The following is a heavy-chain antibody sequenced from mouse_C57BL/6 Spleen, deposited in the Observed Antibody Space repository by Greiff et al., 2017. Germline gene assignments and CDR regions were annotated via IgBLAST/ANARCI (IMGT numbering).Heavy chain of an antibody. V-gene: IGHV3-6*01. Sequence: VQLQQSGPGLVKPSQSLSLPCSVTGYSITSGYYWNWIRQFPGNKLEWMGYISYDGSNNYNPSLKNRISITRDTSKNQFFLKLNSVTTEDTATYYCATSFYYSNYVRERDYWGQGTSVTVSS. J-gene: IGHJ4*01. D-gene: IGHD2-5*01. CDR2: ISYDGSN. CDR3: ATSFYYSNYVRERDY. CDR1: GYSITSGYY.